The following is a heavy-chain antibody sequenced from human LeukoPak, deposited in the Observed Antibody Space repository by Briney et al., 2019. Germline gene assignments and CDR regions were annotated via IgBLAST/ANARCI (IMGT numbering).Heavy chain of an antibody. V-gene: IGHV3-74*01. Sequence: GGSLRLSCAASGFIFSTYWMHWVRQAPGKGLVWVSRINSDGSSTRYADSVKGRSTISRDNAKNTLYLQMSSLRAEDTAVYYCVRGAQIDYWGQGTLVTVSS. CDR3: VRGAQIDY. CDR2: INSDGSST. CDR1: GFIFSTYW. J-gene: IGHJ4*02. D-gene: IGHD3-10*01.